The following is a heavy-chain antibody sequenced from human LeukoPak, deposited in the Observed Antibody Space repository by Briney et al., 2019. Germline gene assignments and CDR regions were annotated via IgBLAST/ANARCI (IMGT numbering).Heavy chain of an antibody. D-gene: IGHD3-10*01. Sequence: PSETLSLTCTVSGGSISSYYWSWIWQPPGKGLEWIGYIYYSGSTNYNPSLKSRVTISVDTSKNQFSLKLSSVTAADTAVYYCARERFGEYFDYWGQGTLVTVSS. CDR1: GGSISSYY. CDR2: IYYSGST. V-gene: IGHV4-59*01. CDR3: ARERFGEYFDY. J-gene: IGHJ4*02.